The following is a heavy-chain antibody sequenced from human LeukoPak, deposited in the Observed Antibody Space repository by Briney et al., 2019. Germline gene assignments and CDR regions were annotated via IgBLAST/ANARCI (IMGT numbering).Heavy chain of an antibody. Sequence: ASVKVSXKASGYTFTGYYMHWVRQAPGQGLEWMGRINPNSGGTNYAQKFQGRVTMTRDTSISTAYKELSRLRSDDTAVYYCARDRVFGELNYYYMDVWGKGTTVTVSS. CDR3: ARDRVFGELNYYYMDV. CDR2: INPNSGGT. J-gene: IGHJ6*03. V-gene: IGHV1-2*06. D-gene: IGHD3-10*02. CDR1: GYTFTGYY.